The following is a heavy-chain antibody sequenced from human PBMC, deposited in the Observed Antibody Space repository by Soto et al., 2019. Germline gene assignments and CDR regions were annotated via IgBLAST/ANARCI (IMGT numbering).Heavy chain of an antibody. CDR3: ARDQIDDSGSYYRWFDP. CDR2: ISYDGSNK. D-gene: IGHD1-26*01. Sequence: GESLKISCAASGFTFSSYAMHWVRQAPGKGLEWVAVISYDGSNKYYADSVKGRFTISRDNSKNTLYLQMNSLRAEDTAVYYCARDQIDDSGSYYRWFDPWGQGTLVTVSA. V-gene: IGHV3-30-3*01. CDR1: GFTFSSYA. J-gene: IGHJ5*02.